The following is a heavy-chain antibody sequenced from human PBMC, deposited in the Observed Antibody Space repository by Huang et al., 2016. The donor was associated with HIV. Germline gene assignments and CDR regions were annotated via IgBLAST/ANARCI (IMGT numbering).Heavy chain of an antibody. V-gene: IGHV4-30-4*08. CDR1: GVSIGSGGYY. D-gene: IGHD5-18*01. CDR2: IYYSGST. Sequence: QVQLQESGPGPVKPSQTLSLTCTVSGVSIGSGGYYWGWIRQPPGKGLEWIGYIYYSGSTYYNPSLKSRVTISVDTSKNQFSLKLSSLTAADTAVYYCTRGHSYGFGRNYFDYWGQGTLVTVSS. CDR3: TRGHSYGFGRNYFDY. J-gene: IGHJ4*02.